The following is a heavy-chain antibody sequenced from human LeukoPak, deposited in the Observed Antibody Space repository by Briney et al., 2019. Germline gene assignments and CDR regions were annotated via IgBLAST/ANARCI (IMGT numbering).Heavy chain of an antibody. V-gene: IGHV3-48*03. CDR1: GFTFSSYE. CDR3: AKTIRPMNFWSGYRYYYYYYGMDV. CDR2: ISSSGSTI. D-gene: IGHD3-3*01. J-gene: IGHJ6*02. Sequence: PGGSLRLSCAASGFTFSSYEMNWVRQAPGKGLEWVSYISSSGSTIYYADSVKGRFTISRDNSKNTLYLQMNSLRAEDTAVYYCAKTIRPMNFWSGYRYYYYYYGMDVWGQGTTVTVSS.